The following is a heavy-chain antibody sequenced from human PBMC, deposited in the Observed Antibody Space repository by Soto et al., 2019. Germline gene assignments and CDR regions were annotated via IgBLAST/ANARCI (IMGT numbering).Heavy chain of an antibody. D-gene: IGHD3-16*01. CDR1: GFTFSSFA. Sequence: EVQLLESGGGLVQPGGSLRLSCAASGFTFSSFAMSWVRQPPGKGLEWVSVISPSGDTTYYADSVRGRFTISRDNSKNTMYLQMNGLTAEDTAVYYFARSTDLGTYGPSDVWGKGTLVTVSS. CDR2: ISPSGDTT. CDR3: ARSTDLGTYGPSDV. V-gene: IGHV3-23*01. J-gene: IGHJ4*02.